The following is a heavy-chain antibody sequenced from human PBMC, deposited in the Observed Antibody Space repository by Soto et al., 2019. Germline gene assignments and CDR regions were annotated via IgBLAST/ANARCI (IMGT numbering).Heavy chain of an antibody. Sequence: SVKVSCKASGGTFSSYAISWVRQAPGQGLEWMGGIIPIFGTANYAQKFQGRVTITADESTSTAYMELSSLRSEDTAVYYCARGPPSGYCSSTSCQQFDPWGQGTLVTAPQ. D-gene: IGHD2-2*01. CDR3: ARGPPSGYCSSTSCQQFDP. J-gene: IGHJ5*02. CDR1: GGTFSSYA. CDR2: IIPIFGTA. V-gene: IGHV1-69*13.